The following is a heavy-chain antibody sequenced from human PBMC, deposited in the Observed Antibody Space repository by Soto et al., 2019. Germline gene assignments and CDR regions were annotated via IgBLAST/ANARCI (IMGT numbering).Heavy chain of an antibody. D-gene: IGHD6-6*01. Sequence: XAVKVACTPSGYPLTSYDINWVRQAAGQGLEWMGWMNPNSGNTGYARKFQGRLSMTTNTSISTAYMELSSLRSEDTAIYFCAREGYGTSYGSRGNFFDPCGPRTVVTVSS. CDR3: AREGYGTSYGSRGNFFDP. CDR2: MNPNSGNT. J-gene: IGHJ5*02. CDR1: GYPLTSYD. V-gene: IGHV1-8*01.